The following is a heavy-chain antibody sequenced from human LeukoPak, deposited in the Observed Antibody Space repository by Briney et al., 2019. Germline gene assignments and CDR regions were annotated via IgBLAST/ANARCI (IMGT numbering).Heavy chain of an antibody. D-gene: IGHD1-26*01. CDR3: ARGTGSYYGYFQP. CDR1: ELTFSDYY. CDR2: ISSSSSTI. J-gene: IGHJ1*01. V-gene: IGHV3-11*04. Sequence: GGSPRLSCAASELTFSDYYMSWIRQAPGKGLEWVSYISSSSSTIYYADSVKGRFTISRDNAKNSLYLQMNSLRAEDTAVYYCARGTGSYYGYFQPWGQGTLVTVSS.